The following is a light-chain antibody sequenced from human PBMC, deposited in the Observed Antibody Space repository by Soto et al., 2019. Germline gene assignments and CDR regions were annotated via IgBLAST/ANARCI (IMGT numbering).Light chain of an antibody. Sequence: QSVLTQPPSVSGAPGQRVAISCTGSSSNIGAGYDVHWYQQLPGTAPKLLLYNDNNRPSGVPDRISGSKSGTSASLAITGLQAEDEADYYCQSYDSSLSGYVFGTGTKV. CDR1: SSNIGAGYD. CDR2: NDN. V-gene: IGLV1-40*01. J-gene: IGLJ1*01. CDR3: QSYDSSLSGYV.